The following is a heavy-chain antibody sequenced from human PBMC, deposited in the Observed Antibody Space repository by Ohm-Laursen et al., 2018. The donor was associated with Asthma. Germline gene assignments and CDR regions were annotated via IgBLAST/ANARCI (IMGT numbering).Heavy chain of an antibody. Sequence: SLRLSCAAYGFNFSSYPMSWVRQAPGKGLEWVSGITESGGSRYHAGSLKGRFTISRDNSKNTLYLQMNSLRAEDTALYYCARIGPEWELPGREYSLHHWGEGTLVTVSS. J-gene: IGHJ1*01. CDR1: GFNFSSYP. CDR2: ITESGGSR. CDR3: ARIGPEWELPGREYSLHH. D-gene: IGHD1-26*01. V-gene: IGHV3-23*01.